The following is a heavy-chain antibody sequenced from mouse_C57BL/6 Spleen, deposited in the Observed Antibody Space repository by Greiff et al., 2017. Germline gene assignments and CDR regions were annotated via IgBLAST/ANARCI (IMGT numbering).Heavy chain of an antibody. Sequence: QVQLQQPGAELVRPGSSVKLSCKASGYTFTSYWMPWVKQRPIQGLAWIGNIDPSDSAPPSNPKFKAKAPLTVDNSSSTASMQLSSLTSEDSAVYYCAREGNFYYGNSYYFDYWGQGTTLTVSS. CDR2: IDPSDSAP. V-gene: IGHV1-52*01. D-gene: IGHD2-1*01. CDR3: AREGNFYYGNSYYFDY. CDR1: GYTFTSYW. J-gene: IGHJ2*01.